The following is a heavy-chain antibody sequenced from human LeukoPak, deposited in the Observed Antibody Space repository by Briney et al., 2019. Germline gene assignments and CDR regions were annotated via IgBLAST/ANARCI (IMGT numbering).Heavy chain of an antibody. CDR3: ARCQLEQTLRWFDP. J-gene: IGHJ5*02. CDR1: GDSKISDGFY. CDR2: FFSNGIT. Sequence: SQTLSLTCTVSGDSKISDGFYWNWIRQHPGKGLEWIGYFFSNGITHYNPSLQSRSSISLDTSKNQFSLNLTSVTAADTAVYYCARCQLEQTLRWFDPWGPGTLVTVSS. V-gene: IGHV4-31*03. D-gene: IGHD1/OR15-1a*01.